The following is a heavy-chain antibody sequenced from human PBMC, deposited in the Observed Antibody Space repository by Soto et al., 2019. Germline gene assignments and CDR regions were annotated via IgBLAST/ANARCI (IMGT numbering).Heavy chain of an antibody. CDR1: DFTFSRYW. J-gene: IGHJ6*02. CDR2: INSDGSGT. CDR3: ARGRGYCSSSSCYNYGMDV. D-gene: IGHD2-2*02. Sequence: GGSLRLSCAAPDFTFSRYWMHWVRQAPGEGLVWVSRINSDGSGTTYADPVKGRFTISRDNAKNTLYLQMNSLRAEDTAVYYCARGRGYCSSSSCYNYGMDVWGQGTTVTVSS. V-gene: IGHV3-74*01.